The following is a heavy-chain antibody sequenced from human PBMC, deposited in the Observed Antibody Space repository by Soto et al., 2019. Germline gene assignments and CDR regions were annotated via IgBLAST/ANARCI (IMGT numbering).Heavy chain of an antibody. Sequence: SETLSLTCTVSGDSVTSGDYYWRWIRQPPGKGLEWIGYIYYSGNTNYSPSLKSRVAISLDTSRNQFPMNLSSVTAADTAVYFCARIPVDTYMTYWFEPWGQGTMVTLSS. D-gene: IGHD5-18*01. V-gene: IGHV4-61*08. CDR1: GDSVTSGDYY. CDR2: IYYSGNT. J-gene: IGHJ5*01. CDR3: ARIPVDTYMTYWFEP.